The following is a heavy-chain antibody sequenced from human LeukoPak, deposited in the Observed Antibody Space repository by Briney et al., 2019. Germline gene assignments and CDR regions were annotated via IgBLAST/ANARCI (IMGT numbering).Heavy chain of an antibody. CDR1: GGSISSGSYY. V-gene: IGHV4-61*02. CDR2: IYTSGST. CDR3: ARDAMSFSTHAFDI. D-gene: IGHD2-2*01. Sequence: SETLSLTCTVSGGSISSGSYYWSWIRQPAGKGLEWIGRIYTSGSTNYNPSLKSRVTISVDTSKNQFSLKLSSVTAADTAVYYCARDAMSFSTHAFDIWGQGTMVPVSS. J-gene: IGHJ3*02.